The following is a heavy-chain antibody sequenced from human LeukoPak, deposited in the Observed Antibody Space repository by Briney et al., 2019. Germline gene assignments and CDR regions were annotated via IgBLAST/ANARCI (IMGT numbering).Heavy chain of an antibody. Sequence: GESLKISCKGSGYSFTTYWIAWVRQMPGKGLEWMGIIYPGDSDTRYSPSFQGQVTISADKSITTAYLQWGSLKASDTAIYYCARRGTGALFDFWGQGTLVTVSS. V-gene: IGHV5-51*01. D-gene: IGHD1-26*01. J-gene: IGHJ4*02. CDR2: IYPGDSDT. CDR3: ARRGTGALFDF. CDR1: GYSFTTYW.